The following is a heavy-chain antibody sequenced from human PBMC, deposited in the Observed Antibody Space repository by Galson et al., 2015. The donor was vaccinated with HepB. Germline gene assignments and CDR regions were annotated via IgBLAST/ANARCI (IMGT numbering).Heavy chain of an antibody. V-gene: IGHV3-74*01. J-gene: IGHJ4*02. CDR2: INAGGKTT. D-gene: IGHD7-27*01. Sequence: SLRLSCAASGFTFTGYWMHWVRQAPGKGLVWVSRINAGGKTTNYADSVKGRFTISRDNAKNTLYLQMNSLRAEDTAVYYCAKDLNWGQVDYWGQGTLVTVSS. CDR3: AKDLNWGQVDY. CDR1: GFTFTGYW.